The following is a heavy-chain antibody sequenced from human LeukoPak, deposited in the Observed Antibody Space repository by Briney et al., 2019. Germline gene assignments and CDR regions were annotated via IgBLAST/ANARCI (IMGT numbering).Heavy chain of an antibody. CDR2: INAGNGNT. CDR3: ARNRRYCSSTSCAPTYYYYYGMDV. CDR1: GYTFTSYA. V-gene: IGHV1-3*01. J-gene: IGHJ6*02. D-gene: IGHD2-2*01. Sequence: ASVKVSCKASGYTFTSYAMHWVRQAPGQRLEWMGWINAGNGNTKYSQRFQGRVTITRDTSASTAYMELSSLRSEDTAVYYCARNRRYCSSTSCAPTYYYYYGMDVWGQGTTVTVSS.